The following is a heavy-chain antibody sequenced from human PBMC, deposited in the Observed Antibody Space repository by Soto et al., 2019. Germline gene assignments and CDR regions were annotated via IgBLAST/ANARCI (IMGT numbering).Heavy chain of an antibody. CDR2: IYHSGST. CDR1: GGSISSGGYS. D-gene: IGHD3-3*01. Sequence: QLQLQESGSGLVKPSQTLSLTCAVSGGSISSGGYSWGWIRQPPGKGLGWIGYIYHSGSTYYNPSLKSRVTISVDRSKNQFSLKLSSVTAADTAVYYCARVGFPYYYYGMDVWGQGTTVTVSS. CDR3: ARVGFPYYYYGMDV. V-gene: IGHV4-30-2*01. J-gene: IGHJ6*02.